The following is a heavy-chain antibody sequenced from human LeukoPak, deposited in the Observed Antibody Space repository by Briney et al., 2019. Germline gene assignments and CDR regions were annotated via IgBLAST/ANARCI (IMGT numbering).Heavy chain of an antibody. CDR1: GYTFTNYG. D-gene: IGHD2-2*01. CDR3: ARGGCHLLWFDP. J-gene: IGHJ5*02. Sequence: GASVKVSCKASGYTFTNYGIRWVRQAPGQGLEWMGWISAYNGNTNYAQKLQGRVTMTTDTSTSTAYLELRSLRADDTAVYYCARGGCHLLWFDPWGQGTLATVSS. CDR2: ISAYNGNT. V-gene: IGHV1-18*01.